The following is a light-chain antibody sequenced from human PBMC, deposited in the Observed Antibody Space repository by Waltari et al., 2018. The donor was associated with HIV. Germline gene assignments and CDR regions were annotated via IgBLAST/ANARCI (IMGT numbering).Light chain of an antibody. J-gene: IGLJ2*01. V-gene: IGLV2-8*01. CDR2: EVN. CDR3: SSYAGSAVV. CDR1: NSDVGAYNY. Sequence: QSALTQPPSASGSRGQSVTISCTGTNSDVGAYNYVSWYQQYPGMAPKLIIYEVNKRASVFPGRFSGSKSGNTASLTVSGLQAEDEADFYCSSYAGSAVVFGGGTKLTVL.